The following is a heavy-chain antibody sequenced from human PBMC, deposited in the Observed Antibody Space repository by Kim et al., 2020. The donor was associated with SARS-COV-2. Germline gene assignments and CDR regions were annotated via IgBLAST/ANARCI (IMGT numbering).Heavy chain of an antibody. J-gene: IGHJ4*02. D-gene: IGHD6-13*01. Sequence: QKLQGRVTMTTDTSTSTAYMELRSLRSDDTAVYYCARLQEIAAAGALFDYWGQGTLVTVSS. V-gene: IGHV1-18*01. CDR3: ARLQEIAAAGALFDY.